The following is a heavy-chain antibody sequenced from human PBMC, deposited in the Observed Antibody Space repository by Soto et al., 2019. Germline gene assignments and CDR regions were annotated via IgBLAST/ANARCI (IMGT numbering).Heavy chain of an antibody. Sequence: QITLKESGPTLVKPAQALTLTCTFSGFALSTTGVAVGWIRQPPGKALEWLALIYWDDDKLYSPSLKSRLTIIEGTSECPVVHRMTNMLPLATATYYCAHRLTTPYYYVVSHYPPVFDIWCQGTVLSFSS. D-gene: IGHD3-10*02. V-gene: IGHV2-5*02. CDR3: AHRLTTPYYYVVSHYPPVFDI. CDR2: IYWDDDK. J-gene: IGHJ3*02. CDR1: GFALSTTGVA.